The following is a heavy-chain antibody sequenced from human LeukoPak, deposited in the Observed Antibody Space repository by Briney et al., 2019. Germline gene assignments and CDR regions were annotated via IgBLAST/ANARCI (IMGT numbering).Heavy chain of an antibody. CDR1: GFSINGYW. Sequence: GGSLRLSCVVSGFSINGYWMTWVRQASGKGLEWVANIKKDGSENNYVDSVKGRFTISRDNSKNTLYLQMNSLRAEDTAVYYCARDRVSGWYSYWFDPWGQGTLVTVSS. CDR2: IKKDGSEN. J-gene: IGHJ5*02. V-gene: IGHV3-7*01. CDR3: ARDRVSGWYSYWFDP. D-gene: IGHD6-19*01.